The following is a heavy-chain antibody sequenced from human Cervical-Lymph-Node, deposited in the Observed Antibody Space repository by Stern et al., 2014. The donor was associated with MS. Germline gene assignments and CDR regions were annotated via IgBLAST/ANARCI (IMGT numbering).Heavy chain of an antibody. V-gene: IGHV1-24*01. CDR2: FDPEDGET. D-gene: IGHD3-3*01. CDR3: ATDRDDFRSGYSAPTKGYVLDV. J-gene: IGHJ6*02. Sequence: QMQLVQSGAEVKKPGASVKVSCKVSGYTLTELSMHWVRQAPGKGLEWMGGFDPEDGETIYAQKFQGRVTMTEDTSTDTAYMELSSLRSEDTAVYYCATDRDDFRSGYSAPTKGYVLDVWGQGTTVTVTS. CDR1: GYTLTELS.